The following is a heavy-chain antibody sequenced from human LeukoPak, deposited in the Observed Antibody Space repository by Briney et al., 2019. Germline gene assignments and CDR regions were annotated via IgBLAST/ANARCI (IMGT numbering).Heavy chain of an antibody. CDR3: VKGSSSSGNYPYYFDY. CDR1: GFSFSTYA. V-gene: IGHV3-23*01. J-gene: IGHJ4*02. D-gene: IGHD1-26*01. CDR2: ISYSGGGT. Sequence: PGGSLRLSCAASGFSFSTYAMSWVRQPPGKGLEWVSAISYSGGGTYYADSVKGRFTISRDNVKNAVSLQMNSLRADDTALYYCVKGSSSSGNYPYYFDYWGQGTLVTVSS.